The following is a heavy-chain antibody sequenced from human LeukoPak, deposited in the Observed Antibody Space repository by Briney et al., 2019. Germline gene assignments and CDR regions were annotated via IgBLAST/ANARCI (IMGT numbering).Heavy chain of an antibody. CDR1: GYTFTSYG. Sequence: ASVKVSCKASGYTFTSYGISWVRQAPGRGLEWMGWISAYNGNTNYAQRLQGRVTMTTDTSTSTAYMELRSLRSDDTAVYYCARDMWTVIYGMDVWGQGTTVTVSS. CDR2: ISAYNGNT. V-gene: IGHV1-18*01. J-gene: IGHJ6*02. CDR3: ARDMWTVIYGMDV. D-gene: IGHD3-22*01.